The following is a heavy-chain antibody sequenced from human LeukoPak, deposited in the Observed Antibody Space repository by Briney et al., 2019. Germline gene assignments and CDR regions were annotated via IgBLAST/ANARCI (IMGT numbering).Heavy chain of an antibody. D-gene: IGHD3-10*01. J-gene: IGHJ4*02. CDR1: GFTFSSYA. CDR3: AKDHSCSGSGSYSNHFDY. CDR2: ISGSGGST. Sequence: PGGSLRLSCAASGFTFSSYAMSWVRQAPGKGLEWVSAISGSGGSTYYADSVKGRFTISRDNSKNTLYLQMNSLRAEDTAVYYCAKDHSCSGSGSYSNHFDYWGQGTLVTVSS. V-gene: IGHV3-23*01.